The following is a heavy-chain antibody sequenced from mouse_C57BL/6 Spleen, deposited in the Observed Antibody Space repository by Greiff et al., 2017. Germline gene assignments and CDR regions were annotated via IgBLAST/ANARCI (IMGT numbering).Heavy chain of an antibody. J-gene: IGHJ1*03. CDR1: GYTFTSYW. V-gene: IGHV1-52*01. D-gene: IGHD1-1*01. Sequence: QVQLQQPGAELVRPGSSVKLSCKASGYTFTSYWMHWVKQRPIQGLEWIGNIDPSDSETHYNQKFKDKATLTVDKSSSTAYMQLSSLTSEDSAVYYWASEFITTGVDGYFEVWGTGTTVTVSS. CDR3: ASEFITTGVDGYFEV. CDR2: IDPSDSET.